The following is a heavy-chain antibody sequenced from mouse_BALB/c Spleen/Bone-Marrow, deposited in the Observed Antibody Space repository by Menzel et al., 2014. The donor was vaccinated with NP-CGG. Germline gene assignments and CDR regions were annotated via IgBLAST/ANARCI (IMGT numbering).Heavy chain of an antibody. CDR2: ISGGGNYT. CDR3: ARNYYGYDGYFDY. V-gene: IGHV5-9-2*01. Sequence: VESGGGLVKPGGSLKLSCAASGFTFSSNGMSWVRQTPEKRLEWVATISGGGNYTYYPDSVKGRFAISRDNAKNDLYLQMSSLRSEDTALYYCARNYYGYDGYFDYWGQGTTLTVSS. J-gene: IGHJ2*01. CDR1: GFTFSSNG. D-gene: IGHD2-2*01.